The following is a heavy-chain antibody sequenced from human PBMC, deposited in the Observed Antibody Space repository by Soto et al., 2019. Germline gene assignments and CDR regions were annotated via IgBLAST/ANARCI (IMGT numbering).Heavy chain of an antibody. CDR3: ASLEYSSSNWFDP. Sequence: SETLSLTCTVSGGSISSYYWSWIRQPPGKGLEWIGYIYYSGSTNYNPSLKSRVTISVDTSKNQFSLKLSSVTAADTAVYYCASLEYSSSNWFDPWGQGTLVTVSS. CDR1: GGSISSYY. CDR2: IYYSGST. V-gene: IGHV4-59*08. J-gene: IGHJ5*02. D-gene: IGHD6-6*01.